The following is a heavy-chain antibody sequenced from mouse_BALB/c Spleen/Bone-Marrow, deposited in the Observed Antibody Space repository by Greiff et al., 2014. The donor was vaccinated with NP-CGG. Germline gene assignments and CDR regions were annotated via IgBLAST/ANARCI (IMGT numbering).Heavy chain of an antibody. J-gene: IGHJ2*01. V-gene: IGHV1-31*01. CDR2: INPYNGAT. Sequence: EVKLVESGPELVKPGASVKISCKASGYSFTGYYMHWVKQSHVKSLEWIGRINPYNGATNYNQNFKDKASLTVDKSSSTAFMELHSLTSEDSAVYYGTRGGYWGQGTTLTVSS. CDR1: GYSFTGYY. CDR3: TRGGY.